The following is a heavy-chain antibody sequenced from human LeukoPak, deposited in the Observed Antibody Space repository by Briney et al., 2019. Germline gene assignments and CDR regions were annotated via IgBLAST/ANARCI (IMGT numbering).Heavy chain of an antibody. CDR1: GFTFSSYS. CDR2: ISSGSSYI. Sequence: GGSLRLSCAASGFTFSSYSMNWVRQAPGKGLEWVSSISSGSSYIYYADSVKGRFTISRDNAKNSLYLQMNSLRAEDTAVYYCARATYCSSTSCPEAFDIWGQGTMVTVSS. J-gene: IGHJ3*02. D-gene: IGHD2-2*01. V-gene: IGHV3-21*01. CDR3: ARATYCSSTSCPEAFDI.